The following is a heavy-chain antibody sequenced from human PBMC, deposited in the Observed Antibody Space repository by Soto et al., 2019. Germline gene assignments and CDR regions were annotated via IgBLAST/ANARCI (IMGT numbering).Heavy chain of an antibody. CDR3: ARVISSRDEYFDY. V-gene: IGHV4-59*12. J-gene: IGHJ4*02. CDR2: IHYSGST. D-gene: IGHD2-2*01. Sequence: SETLSLTCTVSGGSISNYYWSWIRQPPGKGLEWIGYIHYSGSTNYNPSLKSRVTISVDKPKNQFSLNLTSVTAADTAVYYCARVISSRDEYFDYWGQGTVVTVSS. CDR1: GGSISNYY.